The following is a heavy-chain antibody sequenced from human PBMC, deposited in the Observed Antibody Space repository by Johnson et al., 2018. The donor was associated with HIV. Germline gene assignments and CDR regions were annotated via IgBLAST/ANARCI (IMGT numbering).Heavy chain of an antibody. CDR3: ARGEEEQLGDAFDI. CDR2: IKQDGSEK. V-gene: IGHV3-7*01. D-gene: IGHD6-6*01. J-gene: IGHJ3*02. CDR1: GFTFSSYW. Sequence: VQLVESGGGLVLPGGSLRLSCVGSGFTFSSYWMSWVRQAPGKGLEWVANIKQDGSEKYYADSVKGRFTISRDNSKNTLYLQMNSLRAEDTAVYYCARGEEEQLGDAFDIWGQGTMVTVSS.